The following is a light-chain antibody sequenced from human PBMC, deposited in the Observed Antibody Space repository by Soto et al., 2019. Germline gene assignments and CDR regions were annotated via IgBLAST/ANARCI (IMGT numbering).Light chain of an antibody. CDR3: QQYDNLPT. Sequence: DTQMTQSPSTLSASVGDSLTINCLASQSINSWVAWYQQRPGRAPKLLIYDASSLQGGVPSRFRGSGSGAYFTFTISRLQPEDAATYYCQQYDNLPTFGGGTQVEIK. V-gene: IGKV1-5*01. CDR2: DAS. CDR1: QSINSW. J-gene: IGKJ4*01.